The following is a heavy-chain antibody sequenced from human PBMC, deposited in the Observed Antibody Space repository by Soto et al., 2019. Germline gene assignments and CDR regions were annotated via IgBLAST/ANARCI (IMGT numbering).Heavy chain of an antibody. V-gene: IGHV3-15*01. CDR1: GFTFSNAW. J-gene: IGHJ6*03. CDR3: TTDPIITSQNIVIDKVGGYYYYYMDV. Sequence: GGSLRLSCAASGFTFSNAWMSWVRQAPGKGLEWVGRIKSKTDGGTTDYAAPVKGRFTISRDDSKNTLYLQMNSLKTEDTAVYYCTTDPIITSQNIVIDKVGGYYYYYMDVWGKGTTVTVSS. D-gene: IGHD3-16*02. CDR2: IKSKTDGGTT.